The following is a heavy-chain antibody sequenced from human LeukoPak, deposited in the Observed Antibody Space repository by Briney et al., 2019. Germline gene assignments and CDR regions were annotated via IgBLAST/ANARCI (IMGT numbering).Heavy chain of an antibody. CDR2: ISCEGSNK. J-gene: IGHJ4*02. V-gene: IGHV3-30-3*01. D-gene: IGHD5-24*01. CDR3: ARVEMATISVGYFDY. Sequence: PGGSLRLSCAASVFTFSSYAMHCVREAPGKGLECVAVISCEGSNKYYADTVKGRFTISRDNYKNTLYLQMNSLRAADTDVYYCARVEMATISVGYFDYWGQGTLVTVSS. CDR1: VFTFSSYA.